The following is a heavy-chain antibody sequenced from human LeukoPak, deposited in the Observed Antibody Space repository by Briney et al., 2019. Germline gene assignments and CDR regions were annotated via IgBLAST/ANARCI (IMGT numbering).Heavy chain of an antibody. Sequence: ASVKVSCKASGYTFTSYGISWVRKAPGQGLEWMGWISAYNGNTNYAQKFQGRVTMTTDTSTSTVYMELRSLISDDTAVYYCASGVAGYRGSLEYWGQGTLVSVSS. V-gene: IGHV1-18*01. J-gene: IGHJ4*02. D-gene: IGHD6-19*01. CDR2: ISAYNGNT. CDR1: GYTFTSYG. CDR3: ASGVAGYRGSLEY.